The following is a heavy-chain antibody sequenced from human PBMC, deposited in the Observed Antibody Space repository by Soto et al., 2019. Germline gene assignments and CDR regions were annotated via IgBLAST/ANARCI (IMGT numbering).Heavy chain of an antibody. CDR2: IQESASRT. Sequence: PGGSLRLSCVASGFSFDMYYMAWVRQAPGKGLEWVAFIQESASRTQYADSVRGRFTISRDNAKSSLFLQMNSLRPDDTALYYCAKDMKWGGMTTIHYFDSWGQGTRVTVSS. V-gene: IGHV3-20*04. CDR1: GFSFDMYY. J-gene: IGHJ4*02. D-gene: IGHD4-17*01. CDR3: AKDMKWGGMTTIHYFDS.